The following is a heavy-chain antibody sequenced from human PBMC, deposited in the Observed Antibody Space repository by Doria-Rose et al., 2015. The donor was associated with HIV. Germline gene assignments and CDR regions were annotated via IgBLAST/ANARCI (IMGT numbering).Heavy chain of an antibody. CDR3: ARVKSSRWYHKYYFDF. J-gene: IGHJ4*02. CDR1: GVSLSSPGMG. V-gene: IGHV2-26*01. D-gene: IGHD6-13*01. Sequence: QITLKESGPVLVKPTETLTLTCTVSGVSLSSPGMGVSWIRQPPGKALEWLANIFSDYERSYITSLKSRPTISRGTSRSQVILTMTDMGTVDTATYYCARVKSSRWYHKYYFDFWGQGTLVIVSA. CDR2: IFSDYER.